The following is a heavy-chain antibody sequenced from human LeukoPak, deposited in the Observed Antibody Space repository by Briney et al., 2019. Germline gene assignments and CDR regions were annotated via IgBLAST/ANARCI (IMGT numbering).Heavy chain of an antibody. Sequence: SETLSLTCTVSGYSISSGYYWGWIRQPPGKGLEWIGSIYHSGSTYYNPSLKSRVTISVDTSKNQFSLKLSSVTAADTAVYYCARAQYVGLDVWGQGTTVTLSS. D-gene: IGHD3-16*01. V-gene: IGHV4-38-2*02. CDR1: GYSISSGYY. J-gene: IGHJ6*02. CDR2: IYHSGST. CDR3: ARAQYVGLDV.